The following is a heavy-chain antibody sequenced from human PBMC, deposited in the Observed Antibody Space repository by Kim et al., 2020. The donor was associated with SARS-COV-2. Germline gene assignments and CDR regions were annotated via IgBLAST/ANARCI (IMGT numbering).Heavy chain of an antibody. Sequence: SETLSLTCTVSGGSISSSSYYWGWIRQPPGKGLEWIGSIYYSGSTYYNPSLKSRVTISVDTSKNQFSLKLSSVTAADTAVYYCAGQRGVPQRVVPRGYAFDIWGQGTMVTVSS. J-gene: IGHJ3*02. CDR1: GGSISSSSYY. D-gene: IGHD2-21*01. CDR3: AGQRGVPQRVVPRGYAFDI. V-gene: IGHV4-39*01. CDR2: IYYSGST.